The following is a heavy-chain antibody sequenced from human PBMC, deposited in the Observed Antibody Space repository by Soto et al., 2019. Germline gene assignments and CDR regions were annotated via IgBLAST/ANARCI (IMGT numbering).Heavy chain of an antibody. V-gene: IGHV4-59*01. CDR1: GGSINGYY. J-gene: IGHJ6*02. CDR2: VYHSGSP. CDR3: ARSTGSIDV. Sequence: QVQLQASGPGVVKPSETLSLTCTVSGGSINGYYWNWVRQSPGMGLEWIGSVYHSGSPSYHPSLKSRGTISVDMSKNQFSLMLRSVTAADTAVYYCARSTGSIDVWGQGTTVTVSS.